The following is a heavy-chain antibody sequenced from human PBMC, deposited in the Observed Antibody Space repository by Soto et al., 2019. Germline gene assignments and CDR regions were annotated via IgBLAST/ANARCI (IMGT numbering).Heavy chain of an antibody. V-gene: IGHV3-11*01. CDR1: GFTFSDYY. CDR3: ARADIVVVPAVMDV. J-gene: IGHJ6*03. Sequence: QVQLVESGGGLVKPVGSLRLSCAASGFTFSDYYMSWIRQAPGKGLEWVSYISSSGSTIYYADSVKGRFTISRDNAKNSLYLQMNSLSAEDTAVYYCARADIVVVPAVMDVWGKGTTVTVSS. D-gene: IGHD2-2*01. CDR2: ISSSGSTI.